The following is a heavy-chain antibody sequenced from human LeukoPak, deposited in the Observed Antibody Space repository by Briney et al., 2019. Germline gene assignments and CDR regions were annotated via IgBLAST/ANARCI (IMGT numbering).Heavy chain of an antibody. CDR3: ARDHYYDSSGYAFDI. CDR2: IYYSGST. V-gene: IGHV4-59*01. D-gene: IGHD3-22*01. Sequence: KPSETLSLTCTVSGGSIRNYYWNWIRQAPGKGLEWIGYIYYSGSTNYNPSLKSRVTISVDTSKNQFSLKLSSVTAADTAVYYCARDHYYDSSGYAFDIWGQGTMVTVSS. J-gene: IGHJ3*02. CDR1: GGSIRNYY.